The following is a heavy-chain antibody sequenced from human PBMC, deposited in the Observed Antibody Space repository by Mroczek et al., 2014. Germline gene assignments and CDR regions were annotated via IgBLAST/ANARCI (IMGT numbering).Heavy chain of an antibody. CDR1: GFTFSSYG. D-gene: IGHD3-10*01. CDR3: AKMGLLWFGELGALENYYMDV. Sequence: VQLVQSGGGVVQPGRSLRLSCAASGFTFSSYGMHWVRQAPGKGLEWVAVISYDGSNKYYADSVKGRFTISRDNSKNTLYLQMNSLRAEDTAVYYCAKMGLLWFGELGALENYYMDVWGKGTTVTVSS. V-gene: IGHV3-30*18. CDR2: ISYDGSNK. J-gene: IGHJ6*03.